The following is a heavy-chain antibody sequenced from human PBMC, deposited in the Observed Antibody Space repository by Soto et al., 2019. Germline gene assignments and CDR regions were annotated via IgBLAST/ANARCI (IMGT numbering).Heavy chain of an antibody. CDR3: ARAGGTTVTGLWHFDS. V-gene: IGHV3-33*01. CDR2: IWYDGTQK. D-gene: IGHD4-17*01. CDR1: GFTFNTYS. J-gene: IGHJ4*02. Sequence: QVQLEESGGGVAQPGRSLRLSCEASGFTFNTYSMHWVRQPPGKGLEWLAAIWYDGTQKYYADSVKGRFIISRDNSKKTLYLEMNSLSAEDTAVYYCARAGGTTVTGLWHFDSWGQGTLVTVSS.